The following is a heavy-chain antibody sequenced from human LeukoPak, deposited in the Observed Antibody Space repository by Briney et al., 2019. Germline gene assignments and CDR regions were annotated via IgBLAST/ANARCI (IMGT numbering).Heavy chain of an antibody. CDR1: GGSISSSSYY. CDR2: IYYSGST. D-gene: IGHD2-2*01. J-gene: IGHJ5*02. CDR3: ARAGGDIVVVPAALGWFDP. V-gene: IGHV4-39*07. Sequence: SETLSLTCTVSGGSISSSSYYWGWIRQPPGKGLEWIGSIYYSGSTNYNPSLKSRVTISVDTSKNQFSLKLSSVTAADTAVYYCARAGGDIVVVPAALGWFDPWGQGTLVTVSS.